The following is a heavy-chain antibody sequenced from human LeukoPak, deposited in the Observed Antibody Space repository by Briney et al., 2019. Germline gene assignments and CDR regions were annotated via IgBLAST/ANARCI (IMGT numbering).Heavy chain of an antibody. CDR3: ARHASDSSGFYNCYGMDV. CDR1: GGSTSTSNFY. D-gene: IGHD3-22*01. Sequence: PSETLSLTCTVSGGSTSTSNFYWGWIRLPPGKGLEWIGSYYYSGSTSYNPSLKSRVTISVDTSKNQFSLRLSFVTAADTAVYYCARHASDSSGFYNCYGMDVWGQGTTVTVSS. V-gene: IGHV4-39*01. CDR2: YYYSGST. J-gene: IGHJ6*02.